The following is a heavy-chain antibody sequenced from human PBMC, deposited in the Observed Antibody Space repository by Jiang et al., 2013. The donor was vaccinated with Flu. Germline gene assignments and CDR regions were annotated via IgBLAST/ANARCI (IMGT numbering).Heavy chain of an antibody. V-gene: IGHV4-34*01. J-gene: IGHJ4*02. CDR3: ARHFVGLEY. CDR1: GGSFSAYY. Sequence: LLKPSETLSLTCAVYGGSFSAYYWSWVRQPPGKGLEWIGEINHSGGINYNPSLKSRITISVDTSKNQFSLKLNSVTAADTAVYYCARHFVGLEYWGQGTLVTVSS. D-gene: IGHD6-6*01. CDR2: INHSGGI.